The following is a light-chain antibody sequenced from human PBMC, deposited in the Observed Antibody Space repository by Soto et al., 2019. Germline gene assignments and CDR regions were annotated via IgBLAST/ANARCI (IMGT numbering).Light chain of an antibody. CDR2: DAS. J-gene: IGKJ2*01. CDR3: QQRNNWPPYT. V-gene: IGKV3-11*01. Sequence: EIVLTQSPATLSLSPGERATLSCRASQSVSSYLACYQQKPGQAPRLLIYDASNRATGIPARFSGSGSGTDFTLTISSLQPEDFAVYYCQQRNNWPPYTVGQGTKLEIK. CDR1: QSVSSY.